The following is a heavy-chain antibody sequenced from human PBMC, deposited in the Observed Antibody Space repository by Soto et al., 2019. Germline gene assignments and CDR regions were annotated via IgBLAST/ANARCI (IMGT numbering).Heavy chain of an antibody. D-gene: IGHD1-1*01. CDR1: GYAFTTYG. V-gene: IGHV1-18*01. CDR3: ARGRYGDY. J-gene: IGHJ4*02. Sequence: QVHLVQSGAEVKKPGASVKVSCKGSGYAFTTYGITWVRQAPGQGLEWMGWISAHNGNTNYAPKLQGRVTVTRDTSTSTAYMELRSLRYDDTAVYSCARGRYGDYWGQGALVTVSS. CDR2: ISAHNGNT.